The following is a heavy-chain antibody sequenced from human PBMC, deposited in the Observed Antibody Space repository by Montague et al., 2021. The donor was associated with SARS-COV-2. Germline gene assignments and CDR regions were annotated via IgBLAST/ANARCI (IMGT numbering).Heavy chain of an antibody. CDR3: ARLKWELGPGFDY. J-gene: IGHJ4*02. CDR1: GASISSYY. V-gene: IGHV4-59*08. D-gene: IGHD1-26*01. CDR2: IFNSGST. Sequence: SETLSLTCTVSGASISSYYWTWIWQPPGKGMEWIAYIFNSGSTKYNPSPKCRVTISVDTYQNQVPLKLSSVTAADTAIYDSARLKWELGPGFDYWGQGTLVTVSS.